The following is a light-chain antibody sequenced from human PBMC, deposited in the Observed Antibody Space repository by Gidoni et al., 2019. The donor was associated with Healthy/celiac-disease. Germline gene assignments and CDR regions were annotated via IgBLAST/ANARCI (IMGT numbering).Light chain of an antibody. CDR3: QQSYSTPRT. J-gene: IGKJ1*01. CDR2: AAS. CDR1: QIISSY. Sequence: DIQMTQPPSSLSASVGDRVTITCRASQIISSYLNWYQQKPGKAPKLLIYAASSLQSGVPSRFSGSGSGTDFTLTISSLQPEDFATYYCQQSYSTPRTFGQGTKVEIK. V-gene: IGKV1-39*01.